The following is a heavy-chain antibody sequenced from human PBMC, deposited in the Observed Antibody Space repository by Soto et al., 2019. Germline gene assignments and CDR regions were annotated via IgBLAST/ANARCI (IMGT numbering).Heavy chain of an antibody. CDR1: GFTFSSYA. CDR3: ARGGATPGYFDY. V-gene: IGHV3-30-3*01. J-gene: IGHJ4*02. CDR2: ISYDGSNK. D-gene: IGHD1-26*01. Sequence: RGSLRLSCAASGFTFSSYAMHWVRQAPGKGLEWVAVISYDGSNKYYADSVKGRFTISRDNSKNTLYLQMNSLRAEDTAVYYCARGGATPGYFDYWGQGTLVTVSS.